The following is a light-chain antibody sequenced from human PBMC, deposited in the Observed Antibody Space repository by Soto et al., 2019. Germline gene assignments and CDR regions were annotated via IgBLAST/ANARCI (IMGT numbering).Light chain of an antibody. CDR2: EGS. V-gene: IGLV2-23*01. J-gene: IGLJ2*01. CDR1: SSDVGSYNL. CDR3: CSYAGSSTYV. Sequence: QSALTQPASVSGSPGQSITISCTGTSSDVGSYNLVSWYQQHPGKAPKLMIYEGSRRPSGVSNRFAASKSGNTASLTISGLQAEDEADYYCCSYAGSSTYVFGGGNKVTVL.